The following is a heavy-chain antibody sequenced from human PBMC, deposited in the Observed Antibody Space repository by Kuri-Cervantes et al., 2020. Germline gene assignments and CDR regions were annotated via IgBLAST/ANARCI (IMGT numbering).Heavy chain of an antibody. CDR1: GYTFTDYY. V-gene: IGHV1-2*02. J-gene: IGHJ5*02. D-gene: IGHD2-2*01. CDR3: ARAPYCGSTSCSGNWFDP. Sequence: ASVKVSCKASGYTFTDYYMHWVRQAPGQGLEWMGWINPNNGGTNYAQKFQGRVTMTRDTSISTAYMELSRLRSDDTAVYYCARAPYCGSTSCSGNWFDPWGQGTLVTVSS. CDR2: INPNNGGT.